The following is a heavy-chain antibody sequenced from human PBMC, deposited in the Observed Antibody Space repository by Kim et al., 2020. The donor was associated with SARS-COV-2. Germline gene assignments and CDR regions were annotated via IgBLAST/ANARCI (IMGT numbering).Heavy chain of an antibody. Sequence: QRFTGRFVFSLDTSVSTAYLQISSLKAEDTAVYYCARDKSSSWYSDAFDIWGQGTMVTVSS. J-gene: IGHJ3*02. D-gene: IGHD6-13*01. V-gene: IGHV7-4-1*02. CDR3: ARDKSSSWYSDAFDI.